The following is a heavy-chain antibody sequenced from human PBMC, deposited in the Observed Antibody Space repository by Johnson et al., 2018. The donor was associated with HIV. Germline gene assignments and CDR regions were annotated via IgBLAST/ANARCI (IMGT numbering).Heavy chain of an antibody. J-gene: IGHJ3*02. CDR2: IYSGGST. V-gene: IGHV3-NL1*01. CDR3: ARACSGGSCYEEKSPDAFDI. CDR1: GFTFSSYG. D-gene: IGHD2-15*01. Sequence: QVQLVESGGGVVQPGRSLRLSCAASGFTFSSYGMHWVRQAPGKGLEWVSVIYSGGSTYYADSGKGRFTISRDNSKNTVDLQMNSLRVEDTAVYYCARACSGGSCYEEKSPDAFDIWGQGTMVTVSS.